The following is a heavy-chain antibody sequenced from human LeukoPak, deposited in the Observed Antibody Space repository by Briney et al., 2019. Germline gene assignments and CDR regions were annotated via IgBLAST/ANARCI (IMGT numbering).Heavy chain of an antibody. CDR2: IYHSGST. V-gene: IGHV4-38-2*02. CDR1: GFTLSSYW. Sequence: PGGSLRPSCAASGFTLSSYWMSWVRQAPGKGLEWIGSIYHSGSTYYNPSLKSRVTISVDTSKNQFSLKLSSVTAADTAVYYCARDPDIVVVPAAGWGQGTLVTVSS. CDR3: ARDPDIVVVPAAG. D-gene: IGHD2-2*01. J-gene: IGHJ4*02.